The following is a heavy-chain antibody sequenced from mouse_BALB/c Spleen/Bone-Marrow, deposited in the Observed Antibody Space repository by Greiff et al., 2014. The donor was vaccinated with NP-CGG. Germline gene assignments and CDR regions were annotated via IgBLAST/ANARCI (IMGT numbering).Heavy chain of an antibody. V-gene: IGHV1-26*01. CDR1: GYSFTGYT. D-gene: IGHD2-10*02. J-gene: IGHJ4*01. CDR3: ARGSTVTRYYAMDY. Sequence: VQLQQPGPELVKPGTSMKISCKASGYSFTGYTMNWVKQTLGKNLEWIGLINPYNGGSSYNQKFKGKATLTVDKSSSTAYMELLSLTSEDSAVYYCARGSTVTRYYAMDYWGQGTSVTVSS. CDR2: INPYNGGS.